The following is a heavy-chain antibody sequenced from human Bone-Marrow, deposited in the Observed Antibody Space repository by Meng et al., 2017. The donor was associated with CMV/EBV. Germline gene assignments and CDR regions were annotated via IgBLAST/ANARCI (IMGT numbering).Heavy chain of an antibody. Sequence: QVQLVQSGAEVKKPGAAVMVSCKASGYTFTSYYMHWVRQAPRQGLEWMGIINPSGGSTSYAQKFQGRVTMTRDTSTSTVYMELSSLRSEDTAVYYCARVKGSITMVRGGWFDPWGQGTLVTVSS. CDR1: GYTFTSYY. CDR3: ARVKGSITMVRGGWFDP. D-gene: IGHD3-10*01. V-gene: IGHV1-46*01. J-gene: IGHJ5*02. CDR2: INPSGGST.